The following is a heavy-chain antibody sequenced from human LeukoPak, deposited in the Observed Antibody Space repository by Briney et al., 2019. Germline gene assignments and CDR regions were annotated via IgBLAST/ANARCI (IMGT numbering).Heavy chain of an antibody. Sequence: KTGGSLRHSRAASGFTFSSYSMNWVRQAPGKGLEWVSSISSSSSYIYYADSVKGRFTISRDNAKNSLYLQMNSLRAEDTAVYYCARVGVVAATDWGQGTLVTVSS. V-gene: IGHV3-21*01. D-gene: IGHD2-15*01. CDR1: GFTFSSYS. CDR3: ARVGVVAATD. J-gene: IGHJ4*02. CDR2: ISSSSSYI.